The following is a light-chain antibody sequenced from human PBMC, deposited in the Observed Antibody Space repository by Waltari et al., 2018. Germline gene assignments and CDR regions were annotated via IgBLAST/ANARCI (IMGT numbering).Light chain of an antibody. J-gene: IGLJ3*02. CDR2: YVS. CDR3: CSHAGSDTFWV. V-gene: IGLV2-11*01. CDR1: SSDGGGYDF. Sequence: QSALTQPRSVSGPPGPSVTISCTGTSSDGGGYDFLSWYQQHPGKAPKLIMYYVSQRPSGVPDRFSGSKSGNTASLTITGLQAEDEAEYYCCSHAGSDTFWVFGGGTKVTVL.